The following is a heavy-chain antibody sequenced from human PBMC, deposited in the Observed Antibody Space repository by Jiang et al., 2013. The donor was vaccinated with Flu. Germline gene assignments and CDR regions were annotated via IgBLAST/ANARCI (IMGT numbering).Heavy chain of an antibody. V-gene: IGHV3-7*05. Sequence: TFSSYWMGWVRQAPGKGLEWVANIKQDGSEKYYVDSVKGRFTISRDNAKNSLYLQMNSLRAEDTAVYYCARDSIPGGYGSSGSYYGGFGAFDIWGQGTMVTVSS. J-gene: IGHJ3*02. CDR2: IKQDGSEK. CDR3: ARDSIPGGYGSSGSYYGGFGAFDI. CDR1: TFSSYW. D-gene: IGHD1-26*01.